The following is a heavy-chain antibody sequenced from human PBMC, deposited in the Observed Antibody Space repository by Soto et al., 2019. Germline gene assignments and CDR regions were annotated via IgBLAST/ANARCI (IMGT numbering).Heavy chain of an antibody. CDR3: AHIGRFFEEFDY. CDR1: GFPLSTSGVG. CDR2: IYWDDDK. J-gene: IGHJ4*02. D-gene: IGHD3-3*01. V-gene: IGHV2-5*02. Sequence: QITLKESGPTLVKPTQTLTLTCTFSGFPLSTSGVGVGWIRQPPGKALEWLALIYWDDDKRYSPSLKSRLTITKDTSKNQVVLTMTNMDPVDTATYYCAHIGRFFEEFDYWGQGTLVTVSS.